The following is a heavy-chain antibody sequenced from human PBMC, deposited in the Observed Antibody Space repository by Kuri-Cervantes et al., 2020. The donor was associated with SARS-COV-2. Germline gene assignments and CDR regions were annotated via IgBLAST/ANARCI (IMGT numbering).Heavy chain of an antibody. CDR3: ARRRGYSGYVDRPSYFDY. CDR2: INHSGST. J-gene: IGHJ4*02. D-gene: IGHD5-12*01. CDR1: VGSFSGYY. V-gene: IGHV4-34*01. Sequence: SQTLSLTCAVYVGSFSGYYWSWIRQPPGKGLEWIGEINHSGSTNYNPSLKSRVTISVDTSKNQFSLKLSSVTAADTAVYYCARRRGYSGYVDRPSYFDYWGQGTLVTVSS.